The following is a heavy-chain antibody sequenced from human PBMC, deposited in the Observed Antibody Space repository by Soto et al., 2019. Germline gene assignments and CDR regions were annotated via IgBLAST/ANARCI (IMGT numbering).Heavy chain of an antibody. CDR2: ISYDGSNK. CDR1: GFTFSSYA. J-gene: IGHJ4*02. D-gene: IGHD6-19*01. Sequence: PGGSLRLSCAASGFTFSSYAMHWVRQAPGKGLEWVAVISYDGSNKYYADSVKGRFTISRDNSKNTLYLQMNSLRAEDTAVYYCARDHLLAVAGTLDYWGQGTLVTVSS. V-gene: IGHV3-30-3*01. CDR3: ARDHLLAVAGTLDY.